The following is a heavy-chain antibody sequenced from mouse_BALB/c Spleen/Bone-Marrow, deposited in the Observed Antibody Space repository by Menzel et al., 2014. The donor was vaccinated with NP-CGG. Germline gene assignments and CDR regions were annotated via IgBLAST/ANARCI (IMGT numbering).Heavy chain of an antibody. D-gene: IGHD1-1*01. CDR1: GYTFTNYW. CDR2: INPSTGYT. V-gene: IGHV1-7*01. J-gene: IGHJ2*01. Sequence: VQLQQSGAELAKPGASVKMSCKASGYTFTNYWMHWVKQRPGQGLEWIGYINPSTGYTGNNQKFKDKATLTADKSSSTAYMQLSSLTSEDSAVYYCARIYYCGKDYWGQGTTLTVSS. CDR3: ARIYYCGKDY.